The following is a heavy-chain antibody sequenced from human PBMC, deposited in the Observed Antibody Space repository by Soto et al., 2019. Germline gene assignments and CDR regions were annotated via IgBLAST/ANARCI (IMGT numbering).Heavy chain of an antibody. CDR1: GFTFSSYG. CDR3: AKGRYYDSSGFYYYYYGMDV. CDR2: ISYDGSNK. J-gene: IGHJ6*02. V-gene: IGHV3-30*18. D-gene: IGHD3-22*01. Sequence: QVQLVESGGGVVQPGRSLRLSCAASGFTFSSYGMHWVRQAPGKGLEWVAVISYDGSNKYYADSVKGRFTISRDNSKKTLYLQMNSLRAEDTAVYYCAKGRYYDSSGFYYYYYGMDVWGQGTTVTVSS.